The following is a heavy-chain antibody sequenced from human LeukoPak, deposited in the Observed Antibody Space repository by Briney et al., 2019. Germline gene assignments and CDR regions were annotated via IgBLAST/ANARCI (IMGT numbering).Heavy chain of an antibody. V-gene: IGHV3-30*03. CDR1: GFTVSSNY. D-gene: IGHD3-22*01. CDR3: ARDQLTMIVVVTGFDY. Sequence: GGSLRLSCAASGFTVSSNYMSWVRQAPGKGLEWVAVISYDGSNKYYADSVKGRFTISRDNSKNTLYLQMNSLRAEDTAVYYCARDQLTMIVVVTGFDYWGQGTLVTVSS. J-gene: IGHJ4*02. CDR2: ISYDGSNK.